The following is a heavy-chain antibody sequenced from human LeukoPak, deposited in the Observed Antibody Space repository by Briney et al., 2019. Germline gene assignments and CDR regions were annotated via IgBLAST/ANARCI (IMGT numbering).Heavy chain of an antibody. V-gene: IGHV1-8*01. D-gene: IGHD3-9*01. Sequence: ASVKVSCKASGHTFTSYDINWVRQATGQGLEWMGWMNPNSGNTGYAQKFQGRVTMTRNTSISTAYMELSSLRSEDTAVYYCARALATYDILTGYLNYYYYYGMDVWGQGTTVTVSS. CDR1: GHTFTSYD. CDR2: MNPNSGNT. J-gene: IGHJ6*02. CDR3: ARALATYDILTGYLNYYYYYGMDV.